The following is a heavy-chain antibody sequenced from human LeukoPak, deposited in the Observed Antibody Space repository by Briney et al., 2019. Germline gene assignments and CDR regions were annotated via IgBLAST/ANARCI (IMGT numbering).Heavy chain of an antibody. J-gene: IGHJ4*02. Sequence: GGSLRLSCAASGFTFSSYWMSWVRQAPGKGLEWVANIKQDGSEKYYVDSVKGRFTISRDNAKNSLYLQMNSLRAEDTAVYYCARRRYSGSSQHFDYWGLGTLVTVSS. D-gene: IGHD1-26*01. V-gene: IGHV3-7*01. CDR2: IKQDGSEK. CDR3: ARRRYSGSSQHFDY. CDR1: GFTFSSYW.